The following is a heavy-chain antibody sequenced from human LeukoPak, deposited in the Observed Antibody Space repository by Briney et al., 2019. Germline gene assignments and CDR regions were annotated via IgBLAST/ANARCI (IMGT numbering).Heavy chain of an antibody. J-gene: IGHJ3*02. CDR2: IKENGNEQ. Sequence: GGSLRLSCEASGFTFTSYWMSWVRQAPGKGPEWVAHIKENGNEQYYADSVKGQFTISRDNVKQSLGLQMNSLRVEDTAVYYCARGPGDFDASDIWGQGTMVTVSS. CDR1: GFTFTSYW. CDR3: ARGPGDFDASDI. V-gene: IGHV3-7*01. D-gene: IGHD1-14*01.